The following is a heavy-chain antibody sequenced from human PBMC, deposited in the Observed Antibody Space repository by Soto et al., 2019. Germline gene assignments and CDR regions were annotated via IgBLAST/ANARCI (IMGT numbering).Heavy chain of an antibody. CDR2: IYYSGST. CDR1: GGSISSYY. CDR3: ARDQLLWFGELSPRWFDP. J-gene: IGHJ5*02. D-gene: IGHD3-10*01. V-gene: IGHV4-59*01. Sequence: TLSLPCTVSGGSISSYYWSWIRQPPGKGLEWIGYIYYSGSTNYNPSLKSRVTISVDTSKNQFSLKLSSVTAADTAVYYCARDQLLWFGELSPRWFDPWGQGTLVTVSS.